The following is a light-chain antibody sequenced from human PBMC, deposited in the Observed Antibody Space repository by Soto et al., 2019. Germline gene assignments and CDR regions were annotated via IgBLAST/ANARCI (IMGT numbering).Light chain of an antibody. V-gene: IGLV2-14*01. CDR3: SSYPSCSTRV. J-gene: IGLJ2*01. CDR1: SGDVGGDNY. Sequence: QSALTQSASVSGSPGQSITIPCTGTSGDVGGDNYFSWYQQHQGKAPKLMIYDVSNRPSGVSNRFSGSKSGNTASLTISGLQAEDGADHYCSSYPSCSTRVFGGGTKLTVL. CDR2: DVS.